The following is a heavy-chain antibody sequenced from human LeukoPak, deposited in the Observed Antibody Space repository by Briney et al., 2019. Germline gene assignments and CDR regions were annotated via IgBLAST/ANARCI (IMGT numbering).Heavy chain of an antibody. Sequence: PSETLSLTCIVSGGSVSSYYWGWIRQPAGKGLQWIGHIYPSGTTNYNPSLKSRVTISVDKSKNQVSLNLRSVTAADTALYYCARVGDSSGWYWSDWGQGTLVTVSS. CDR1: GGSVSSYY. CDR2: IYPSGTT. CDR3: ARVGDSSGWYWSD. D-gene: IGHD6-19*01. V-gene: IGHV4-4*07. J-gene: IGHJ4*02.